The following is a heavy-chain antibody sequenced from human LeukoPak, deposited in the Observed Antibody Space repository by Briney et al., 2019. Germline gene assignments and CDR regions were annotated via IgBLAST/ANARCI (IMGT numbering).Heavy chain of an antibody. CDR2: IYYSGSN. CDR1: RGSLTSSRYY. CDR3: ASSLGMLDDAFDI. D-gene: IGHD3-10*01. Sequence: PSEALSLTRTVSRGSLTSSRYYWGWTRQPPGKGLEWIGSIYYSGSNYYNPSLKSRVTISVDTSKNQFSVKLSSVTAADTAVYYCASSLGMLDDAFDIWGQGTMVTVSS. J-gene: IGHJ3*02. V-gene: IGHV4-39*07.